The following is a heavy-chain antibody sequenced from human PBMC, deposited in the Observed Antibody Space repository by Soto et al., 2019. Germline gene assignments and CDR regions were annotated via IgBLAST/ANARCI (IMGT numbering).Heavy chain of an antibody. CDR3: ARHYCSGSSCTWYFGY. CDR2: ISYSGSA. Sequence: SETLSLTCAVSGASISSNNDFWGWIRQPPGKGLEWIASISYSGSAYSNPSLRSRVTTSVDTSKNQFSLKLSSVTASDTAVYYCARHYCSGSSCTWYFGYWGQGTLVTVSS. J-gene: IGHJ4*02. V-gene: IGHV4-39*01. D-gene: IGHD2-15*01. CDR1: GASISSNNDF.